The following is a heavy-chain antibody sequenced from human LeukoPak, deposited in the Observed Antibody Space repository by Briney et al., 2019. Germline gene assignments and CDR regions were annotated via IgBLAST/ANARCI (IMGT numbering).Heavy chain of an antibody. V-gene: IGHV1-8*01. CDR2: MNPNSGNT. CDR1: GYTFTSYD. CDR3: AREPPYDSSGYYYYGVLDY. J-gene: IGHJ4*02. Sequence: ASVKVSCKASGYTFTSYDINWVRQATGQGLEWMGWMNPNSGNTGYAQKFQGRVTMTRNTSISTAYMELSSLRSEDTAVYYCAREPPYDSSGYYYYGVLDYWGQGTLVTASS. D-gene: IGHD3-22*01.